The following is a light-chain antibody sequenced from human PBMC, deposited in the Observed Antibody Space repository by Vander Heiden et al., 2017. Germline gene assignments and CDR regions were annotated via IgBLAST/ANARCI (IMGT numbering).Light chain of an antibody. CDR1: QSVSIY. J-gene: IGKJ4*01. V-gene: IGKV3-11*01. Sequence: ILLTQSPATLSLSPGERATLSCRASQSVSIYLAWYQQKPGQAPRLLIYDASNRATGIPARFSGSGSGTDFTLTISSLEPEDFAVYYCQHRSNWPLTFGGGTKVEIK. CDR2: DAS. CDR3: QHRSNWPLT.